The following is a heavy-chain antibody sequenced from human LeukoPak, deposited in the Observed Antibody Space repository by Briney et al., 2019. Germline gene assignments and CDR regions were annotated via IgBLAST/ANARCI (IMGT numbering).Heavy chain of an antibody. D-gene: IGHD2-15*01. Sequence: PGGSLRLSCAASGFTFSNYAMSWVRQAPGKGLEWVSAISGSGSTSYYADSVKGRFTISRDNSKNTLYLQMNSLRAEDTAVYYCAKNGDRGAYCSGGSCYPYYYYYMDVWGKGTTVTISS. CDR1: GFTFSNYA. J-gene: IGHJ6*03. V-gene: IGHV3-23*01. CDR3: AKNGDRGAYCSGGSCYPYYYYYMDV. CDR2: ISGSGSTS.